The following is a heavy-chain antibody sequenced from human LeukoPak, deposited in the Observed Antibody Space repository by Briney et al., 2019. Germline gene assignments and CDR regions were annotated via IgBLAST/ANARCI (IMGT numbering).Heavy chain of an antibody. CDR1: GGSFSGYY. CDR3: ARGPHLYSGGPFGY. D-gene: IGHD1-26*01. CDR2: INHSGST. J-gene: IGHJ4*02. V-gene: IGHV4-34*01. Sequence: MTSETLSLTCAVYGGSFSGYYWSWIRQPPGKGLEWIGEINHSGSTNYNPSLKSRVTISVDTSKNQFSLKLSSVTAADTAVYYCARGPHLYSGGPFGYWGQGTLVTVSS.